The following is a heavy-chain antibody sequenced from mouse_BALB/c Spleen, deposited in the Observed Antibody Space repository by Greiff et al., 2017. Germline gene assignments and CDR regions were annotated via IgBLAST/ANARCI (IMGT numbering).Heavy chain of an antibody. CDR3: ARTRSPYGYDEGYAMDY. D-gene: IGHD2-2*01. V-gene: IGHV2-2*02. CDR1: GFSLTSYG. Sequence: VQLQESGPGLVQPSQSLSITCTVSGFSLTSYGVHWVRQSPGKGLEWLGVIWSGGSTDYNAAFISRLSISKDNSKSQVFFKMNSLQANDTAIYYCARTRSPYGYDEGYAMDYWGQGTSVTVSS. CDR2: IWSGGST. J-gene: IGHJ4*01.